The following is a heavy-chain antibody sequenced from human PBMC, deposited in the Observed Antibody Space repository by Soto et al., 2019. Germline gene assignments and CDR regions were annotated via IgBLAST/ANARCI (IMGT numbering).Heavy chain of an antibody. J-gene: IGHJ4*02. D-gene: IGHD3-3*01. CDR3: ARDGPHITIFGYGDY. Sequence: RASVKVSCKASGYTFTNYPMHWVRQAAGQRLEWMGWINAGNGNTEYSQNFQGRFTITRDTSASIVYMDLSSLKSEDTAVYYCARDGPHITIFGYGDYWGQGNLVTVSS. CDR2: INAGNGNT. V-gene: IGHV1-3*01. CDR1: GYTFTNYP.